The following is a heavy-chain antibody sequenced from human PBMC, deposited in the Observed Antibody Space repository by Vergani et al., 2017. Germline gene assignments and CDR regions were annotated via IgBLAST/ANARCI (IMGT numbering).Heavy chain of an antibody. D-gene: IGHD2-21*02. CDR3: ARHLAYCGGDCYPYYYGMDV. J-gene: IGHJ6*02. CDR2: IHYSENT. Sequence: QVQLQESGPGLVKSSETLSLTCSVSFDSIRNLYCNWIRQPPGKGLEWIGSIHYSENTNYNPSLETRVTISGDTSKNQFSLKLSSVTAADTAVYYCARHLAYCGGDCYPYYYGMDVWGQGTTVTVSS. V-gene: IGHV4-59*08. CDR1: FDSIRNLY.